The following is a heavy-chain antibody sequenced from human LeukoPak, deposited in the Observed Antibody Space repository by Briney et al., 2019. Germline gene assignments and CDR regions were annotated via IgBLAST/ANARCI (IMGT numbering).Heavy chain of an antibody. D-gene: IGHD1-26*01. CDR1: GYSFTNYW. CDR2: IYPGDSDT. CDR3: AGPPGVGPTEAGTFDI. Sequence: GESLKISCKASGYSFTNYWIGWVRQMPGKGLEWMGIIYPGDSDTRYSPSFQGQVTISADKSISTAYLQWSSLKASDTAMYYCAGPPGVGPTEAGTFDIWGQGTMVTVSS. J-gene: IGHJ3*02. V-gene: IGHV5-51*01.